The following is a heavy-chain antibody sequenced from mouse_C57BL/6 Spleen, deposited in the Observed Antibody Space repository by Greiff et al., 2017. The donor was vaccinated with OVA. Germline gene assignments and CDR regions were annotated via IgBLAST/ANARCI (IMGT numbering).Heavy chain of an antibody. J-gene: IGHJ4*01. CDR1: GFTFSSYA. D-gene: IGHD1-1*01. V-gene: IGHV5-9-1*02. Sequence: EVQLVESGEGLVKPGGSLKLSCAASGFTFSSYAMSWVRQTPEKRLEWVAYISSGGDYIYYADTVKGRFTISRDNARNTLYLQMSSLKSEDTAMYYCTRDYYGSSPGAMDYWGQGTSVTVSS. CDR3: TRDYYGSSPGAMDY. CDR2: ISSGGDYI.